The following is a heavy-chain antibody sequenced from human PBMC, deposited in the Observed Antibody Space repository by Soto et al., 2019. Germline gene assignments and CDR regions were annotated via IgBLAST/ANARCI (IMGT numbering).Heavy chain of an antibody. CDR3: ARDPPVDNNYAARGDY. J-gene: IGHJ4*02. Sequence: EVQLVESGGGLVQPGGSLRLSCVASGFTFNSYWMSWVRQAPGKGLEWVASIKQDGSEKYYVDSVKGRFTSSRDNAKNSLYLQMNSLTDEDTAVYYCARDPPVDNNYAARGDYWGQGTLVTVSS. CDR2: IKQDGSEK. D-gene: IGHD4-4*01. V-gene: IGHV3-7*01. CDR1: GFTFNSYW.